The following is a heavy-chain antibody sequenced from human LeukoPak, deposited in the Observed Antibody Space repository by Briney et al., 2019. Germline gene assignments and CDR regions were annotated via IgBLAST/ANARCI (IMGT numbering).Heavy chain of an antibody. CDR3: ARVGYGSGRYFDY. V-gene: IGHV3-21*01. D-gene: IGHD3-10*01. CDR2: ISSSSSYI. J-gene: IGHJ4*02. Sequence: PGGSLRLSCAASGFTFSSYSMNWVRQAPGKGLEWISSISSSSSYIYYADSVKGRFTISRDNAKNSLYLQMNSLRAEDTAVYYCARVGYGSGRYFDYWGQGTLVTVSS. CDR1: GFTFSSYS.